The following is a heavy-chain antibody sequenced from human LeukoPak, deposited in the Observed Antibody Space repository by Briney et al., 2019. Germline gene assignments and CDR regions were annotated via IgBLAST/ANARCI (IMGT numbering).Heavy chain of an antibody. V-gene: IGHV3-30*02. CDR3: ARDLGMGTRIDF. CDR2: IRFDGSNE. CDR1: AFTFSSFG. D-gene: IGHD5-24*01. Sequence: GGSLRLSCAASAFTFSSFGMHWVRQAPGKGLEWVAFIRFDGSNEYYTDSVKGRFTISRDNSKNTLSLQMNSLGPEDTAVYYCARDLGMGTRIDFRGQGTLVTVSS. J-gene: IGHJ4*02.